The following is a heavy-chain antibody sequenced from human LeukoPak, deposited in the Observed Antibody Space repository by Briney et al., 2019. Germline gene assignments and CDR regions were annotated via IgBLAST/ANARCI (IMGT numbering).Heavy chain of an antibody. CDR3: ARVVSSVYYYMDV. D-gene: IGHD2/OR15-2a*01. V-gene: IGHV4-61*02. CDR1: GVSINSGNYY. J-gene: IGHJ6*03. CDR2: IFTGGST. Sequence: SETLSLTCSVSGVSINSGNYYWTWIRQPAGKGLQWVGRIFTGGSTNYNPSLQSRVTISMDTSKSQVSLRLRSVTAADTAVYYCARVVSSVYYYMDVWGKGTAVTVSS.